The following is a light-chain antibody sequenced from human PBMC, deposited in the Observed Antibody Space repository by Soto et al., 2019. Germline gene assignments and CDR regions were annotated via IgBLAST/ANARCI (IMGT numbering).Light chain of an antibody. J-gene: IGKJ3*01. Sequence: EIVMTQSPATLSVSPGERATLSCRASQSVSSNLAWYQQKAGQAPRLLIYGASTRATGIPARFSGSGSGTELTLTISSLQSEDFAVYYCQQYNNWPPKFTFGPGTKVDIK. CDR2: GAS. V-gene: IGKV3-15*01. CDR1: QSVSSN. CDR3: QQYNNWPPKFT.